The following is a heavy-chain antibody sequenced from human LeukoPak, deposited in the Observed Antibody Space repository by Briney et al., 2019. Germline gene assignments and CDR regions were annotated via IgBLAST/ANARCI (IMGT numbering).Heavy chain of an antibody. CDR1: GGSISSGSYC. V-gene: IGHV4-61*02. J-gene: IGHJ4*02. CDR3: ARDHIPHWGSFGD. Sequence: SQTLSLTCTVSGGSISSGSYCWSWIRQPAGKGLEWIGRIYTSGSTNYNPSLKSRVTISVDTSKNQFSLKLSSVTAADTAVYYCARDHIPHWGSFGDWGQGTLVTVSS. D-gene: IGHD7-27*01. CDR2: IYTSGST.